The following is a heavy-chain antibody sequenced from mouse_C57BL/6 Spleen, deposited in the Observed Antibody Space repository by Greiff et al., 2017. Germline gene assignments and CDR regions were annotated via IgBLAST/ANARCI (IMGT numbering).Heavy chain of an antibody. V-gene: IGHV5-6*01. D-gene: IGHD4-1*01. CDR3: ARHSLTGAWFAY. J-gene: IGHJ3*01. CDR1: GFTFSSYG. CDR2: ISSGSSYT. Sequence: EVMLVESGGDLVKPGGSLKLSCAASGFTFSSYGMSWVRQTPDKRLEWVATISSGSSYTYYPDSVKGRFTISRDNAKNTLYLQMSSLKSEDTAMYYCARHSLTGAWFAYWGQGTLVTVSA.